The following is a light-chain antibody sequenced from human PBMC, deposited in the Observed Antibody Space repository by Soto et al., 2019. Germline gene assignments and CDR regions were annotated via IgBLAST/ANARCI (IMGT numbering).Light chain of an antibody. CDR2: EVS. J-gene: IGLJ1*01. Sequence: QSVLTQPPSASGSPGQSVTISCTGTSSDVGGYNYVSWYQQHPGKAPKLMIYEVSKRPSGVPDRFSGSKSGNTASLTVSGLQAEDEADYYCSSYAGSQGVFGTGTKLTVL. CDR1: SSDVGGYNY. V-gene: IGLV2-8*01. CDR3: SSYAGSQGV.